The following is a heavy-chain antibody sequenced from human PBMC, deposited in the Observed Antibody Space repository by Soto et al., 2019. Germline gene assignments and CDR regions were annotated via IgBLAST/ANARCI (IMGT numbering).Heavy chain of an antibody. D-gene: IGHD2-2*01. CDR3: ARCRDAFGFDS. Sequence: QVQLQESGPGLVEPSQTLSLTCSVSGGFISRGGYYWSWIRQFPGKGLEWIGYIHYRGSTYYNPSLKRRCSISVDMSKIQLSLNLTSVTAADTAVYYCARCRDAFGFDSWGQGTLVTVSS. J-gene: IGHJ4*02. CDR2: IHYRGST. CDR1: GGFISRGGYY. V-gene: IGHV4-31*03.